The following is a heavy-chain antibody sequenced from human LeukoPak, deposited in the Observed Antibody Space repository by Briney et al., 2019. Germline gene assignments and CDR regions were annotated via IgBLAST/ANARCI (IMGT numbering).Heavy chain of an antibody. V-gene: IGHV1-69*05. D-gene: IGHD2-15*01. CDR2: IIPIFGTS. CDR3: AREVKDIVVVVAATPADYLDY. CDR1: GGTFSSYA. Sequence: SVKVSCKASGGTFSSYAISWVRQAPGQGLEWMGRIIPIFGTSNYAQKFQGRVTITTDESTSTAYMELSSLRSEDTAVYYCAREVKDIVVVVAATPADYLDYWGQGTLVTVSS. J-gene: IGHJ4*02.